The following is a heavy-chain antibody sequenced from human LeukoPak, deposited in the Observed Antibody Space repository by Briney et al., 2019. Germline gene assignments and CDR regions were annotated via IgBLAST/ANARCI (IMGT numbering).Heavy chain of an antibody. CDR3: VGCSGGTCSDFDY. V-gene: IGHV3-7*01. Sequence: GGSLRLSCVASGLTFSNFWMTWLRQSPGKGLEWVANIDQDGSETYYLDSVKARFTISRDNAKNSMFLQMNSLRADDSAVYYCVGCSGGTCSDFDYWGRGTLVTVSS. CDR1: GLTFSNFW. CDR2: IDQDGSET. D-gene: IGHD2-15*01. J-gene: IGHJ4*02.